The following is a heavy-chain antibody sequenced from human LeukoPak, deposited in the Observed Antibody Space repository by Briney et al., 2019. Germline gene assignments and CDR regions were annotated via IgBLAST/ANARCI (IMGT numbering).Heavy chain of an antibody. CDR3: AKGFHSGSFNELDY. CDR1: GFTFNDYA. V-gene: IGHV3-23*05. Sequence: GGSLRLSCAGSGFTFNDYAMSWVRQAPGKGLEWVSGFAMIYDIIHYVDSVKGRFTISRDNSKNMLYLQMNSLRAEDTAVYYCAKGFHSGSFNELDYWGQGTLVTVSS. J-gene: IGHJ4*02. D-gene: IGHD1-26*01. CDR2: FAMIYDII.